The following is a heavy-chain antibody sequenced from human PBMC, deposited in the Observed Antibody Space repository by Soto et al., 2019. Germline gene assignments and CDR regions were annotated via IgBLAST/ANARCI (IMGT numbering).Heavy chain of an antibody. CDR2: IDPSDSYT. J-gene: IGHJ4*02. V-gene: IGHV5-10-1*01. Sequence: GESLKISCKGSGYSFTSYWISWVRQMPGKGLEWMGRIDPSDSYTNYSPAFQGHVTISADKSISTAYLQWSSLKASDTAMYYCERPGSRYCSGGSCSTPYYWGQGTLVSVS. D-gene: IGHD2-15*01. CDR1: GYSFTSYW. CDR3: ERPGSRYCSGGSCSTPYY.